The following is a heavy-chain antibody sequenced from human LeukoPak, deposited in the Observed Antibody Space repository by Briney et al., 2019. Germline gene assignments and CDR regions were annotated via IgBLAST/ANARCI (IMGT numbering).Heavy chain of an antibody. CDR1: GFTFSSYG. J-gene: IGHJ4*02. Sequence: AGGSLRLSCAASGFTFSSYGMHWVRQAPGKGLEWVAVIWYDGSNKYYADSVKGRFTISRDNSKNTLYLQMNSLRAEDTAVYYCASVCSGTSCHFDYWGQGTLVTVSS. V-gene: IGHV3-33*01. D-gene: IGHD2-2*01. CDR2: IWYDGSNK. CDR3: ASVCSGTSCHFDY.